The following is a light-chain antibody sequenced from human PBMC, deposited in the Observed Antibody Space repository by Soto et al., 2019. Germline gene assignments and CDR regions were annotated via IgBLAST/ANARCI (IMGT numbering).Light chain of an antibody. CDR1: QSVISDY. CDR3: RQYGSSPKT. J-gene: IGKJ1*01. Sequence: EIVLTQSPGTLSLSPGEKGTLSCRASQSVISDYLAWYQQKPGQAPRLLIYAASTRATGIPDRFSGSGSGTDFTLTINRFEPEDFAVYYCRQYGSSPKTFGQGTKVEIK. V-gene: IGKV3-20*01. CDR2: AAS.